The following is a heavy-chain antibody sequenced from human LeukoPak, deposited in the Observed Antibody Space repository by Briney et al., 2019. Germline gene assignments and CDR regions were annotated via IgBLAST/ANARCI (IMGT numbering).Heavy chain of an antibody. CDR3: ARVLGGAAAGTELNLSY. V-gene: IGHV1-46*01. CDR1: GYTFTSYY. CDR2: INPSGGST. D-gene: IGHD6-13*01. J-gene: IGHJ4*02. Sequence: ASVKVSCEASGYTFTSYYMHWVRQAPGQGLEWMGIINPSGGSTSYAQKFQGRVTMTRDTSTSTVYMELSSLRSEDTAVYYCARVLGGAAAGTELNLSYWGQGTLVTVSS.